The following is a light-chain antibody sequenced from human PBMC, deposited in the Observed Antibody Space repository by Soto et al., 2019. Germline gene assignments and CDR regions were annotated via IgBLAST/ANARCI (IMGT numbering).Light chain of an antibody. CDR2: GAS. CDR1: QRLSSSY. CDR3: QQYGTSPPYT. V-gene: IGKV3-20*01. J-gene: IGKJ2*01. Sequence: ELVLTQSPGTLSLSPGERATLSCRASQRLSSSYLAWYQQRPGQAPRLLLYGASNRATGIPDRFSGSASGTDFNLTISRLEPEDFEVYYCQQYGTSPPYTFGQGTKLEI.